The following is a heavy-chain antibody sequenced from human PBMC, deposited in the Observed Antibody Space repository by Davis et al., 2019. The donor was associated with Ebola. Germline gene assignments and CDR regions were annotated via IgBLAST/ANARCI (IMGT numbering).Heavy chain of an antibody. CDR1: GFTFSRSW. V-gene: IGHV3-7*01. CDR3: TRDRPDPMGTYHPLFDF. Sequence: GESLKISCAASGFTFSRSWMNWVRQAPGQGLEWVASIKEDGSEKYHVHSVKGRFTISRDNAENMLYLHMSSLTAEDSAVYYCTRDRPDPMGTYHPLFDFWGQGALVTVSS. CDR2: IKEDGSEK. J-gene: IGHJ4*02. D-gene: IGHD7-27*01.